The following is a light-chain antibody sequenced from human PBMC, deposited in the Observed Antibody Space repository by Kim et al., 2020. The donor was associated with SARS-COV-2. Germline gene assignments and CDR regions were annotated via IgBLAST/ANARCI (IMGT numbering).Light chain of an antibody. CDR2: GKN. CDR1: SLRSYY. J-gene: IGLJ2*01. Sequence: LRQTVRITCQGDSLRSYYASWYQQKPGQAPVLVIYGKNNRPSGIPDRFSGSSSGNTASLTITGAQAEDEADYYCNSRDSSGNHLEFGGGTQLTVL. CDR3: NSRDSSGNHLE. V-gene: IGLV3-19*01.